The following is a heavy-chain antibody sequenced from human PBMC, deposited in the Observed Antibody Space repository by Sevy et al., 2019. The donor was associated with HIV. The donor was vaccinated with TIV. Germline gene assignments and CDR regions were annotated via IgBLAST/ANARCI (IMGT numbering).Heavy chain of an antibody. CDR3: TKESLRGTYIRGDFDH. Sequence: GGSLRLSCSAFGFNFQTFGMHWIRQAPGKGPEWLAIISSDGINHNYAASVKGRFTIYRDNSKSLLFLQRNSLTPNDTAVYFCTKESLRGTYIRGDFDHWGQRTLVTVSS. CDR2: ISSDGINH. CDR1: GFNFQTFG. D-gene: IGHD3-10*02. V-gene: IGHV3-30*18. J-gene: IGHJ4*02.